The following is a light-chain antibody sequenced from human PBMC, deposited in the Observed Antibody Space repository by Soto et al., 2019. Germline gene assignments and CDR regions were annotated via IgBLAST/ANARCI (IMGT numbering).Light chain of an antibody. CDR3: QQYDTAPPMDT. J-gene: IGKJ2*01. CDR2: ATS. Sequence: EIVLTHSPGNLSLSPGERATLSCRASQSVDSTYLAWYQQKPDQSPRLLIYATSTRAAGIPDRFSGSGSGTDFTLTISRLEPDDVAVYYCQQYDTAPPMDTFGQGTKVDSK. V-gene: IGKV3-20*01. CDR1: QSVDSTY.